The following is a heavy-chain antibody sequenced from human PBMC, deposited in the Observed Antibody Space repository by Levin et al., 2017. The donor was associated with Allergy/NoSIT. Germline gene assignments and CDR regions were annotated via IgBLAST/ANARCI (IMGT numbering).Heavy chain of an antibody. CDR1: GGSFSGYY. Sequence: GSLRLSCAVYGGSFSGYYWSWIRQPPGKGLEWIGEINHSGSTNYNPSLKSRVTISVDTSKNQFSLKLSSVTAADTAVYYCAREYRYSYGYEVYFDYWGQGTLVTVSS. CDR2: INHSGST. J-gene: IGHJ4*02. V-gene: IGHV4-34*01. D-gene: IGHD5-18*01. CDR3: AREYRYSYGYEVYFDY.